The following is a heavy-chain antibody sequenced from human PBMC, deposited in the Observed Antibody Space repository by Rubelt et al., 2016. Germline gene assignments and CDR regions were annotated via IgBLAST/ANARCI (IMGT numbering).Heavy chain of an antibody. Sequence: VQLLESGGGLVQPGGSLRLSCAASGFTFSSYAMHWVRQAPGKGLAWVAVISYDGSNKYYADSVKGRFTISKDNSNSTLSMQMISRGTEETAVYYCARDTWEGEGAGTRYYYYGMDVWGQGTTVTVSS. CDR2: ISYDGSNK. CDR3: ARDTWEGEGAGTRYYYYGMDV. V-gene: IGHV3-30*04. D-gene: IGHD6-19*01. CDR1: GFTFSSYA. J-gene: IGHJ6*02.